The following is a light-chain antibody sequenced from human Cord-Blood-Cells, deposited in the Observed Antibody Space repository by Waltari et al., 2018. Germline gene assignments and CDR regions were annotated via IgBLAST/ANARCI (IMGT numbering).Light chain of an antibody. CDR3: QQYNNWPAFT. V-gene: IGKV3-15*01. Sequence: EIVMTQSPATLSVSPGERATLPCRASQRVSSNLAWYQQKPGQAPRLLISGASTRATGIPARFSGSGSGTEFTLTISSLQSEDFAVYYGQQYNNWPAFTFGPGTKVDIK. CDR2: GAS. CDR1: QRVSSN. J-gene: IGKJ3*01.